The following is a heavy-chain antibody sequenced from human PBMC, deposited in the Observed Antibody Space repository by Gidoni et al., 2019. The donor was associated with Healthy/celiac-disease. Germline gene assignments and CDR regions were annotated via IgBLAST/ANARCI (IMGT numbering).Heavy chain of an antibody. CDR1: GFTFSRYS. V-gene: IGHV3-21*01. Sequence: EVQLVESGGGLVKPGGSLRLSCAASGFTFSRYSMNWVRQAPGKGLEWVSSISSSSSYIYYADSVKGRFTISRDNAKNSLYLQMNSLRAEDTAVYYCARGRVPYYDSSGWGNDAFDIWGQGTMVTVSS. CDR3: ARGRVPYYDSSGWGNDAFDI. J-gene: IGHJ3*02. CDR2: ISSSSSYI. D-gene: IGHD3-22*01.